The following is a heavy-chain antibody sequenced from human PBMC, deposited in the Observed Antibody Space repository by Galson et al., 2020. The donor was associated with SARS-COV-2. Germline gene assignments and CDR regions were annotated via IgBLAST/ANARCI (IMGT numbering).Heavy chain of an antibody. V-gene: IGHV3-13*01. CDR3: ARALAARRGYYYYYYMDV. CDR1: SYD. J-gene: IGHJ6*03. CDR2: IGTAGDT. Sequence: SYDMHWVRQATGKGLEWVSAIGTAGDTYYPGSVKGRFTISRENAKNSLYLQMKSLRAGDTAVYYCARALAARRGYYYYYYMDVWGKGTTVTVSS. D-gene: IGHD6-6*01.